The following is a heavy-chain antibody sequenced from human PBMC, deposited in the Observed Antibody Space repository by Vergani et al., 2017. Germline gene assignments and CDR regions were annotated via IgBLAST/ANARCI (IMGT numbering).Heavy chain of an antibody. J-gene: IGHJ6*02. V-gene: IGHV1-18*01. CDR3: ARDIVVVTAIHYYYYYGMDV. D-gene: IGHD2-21*02. CDR2: ISAYNGNT. Sequence: QVQLVQSGAEVKKPGASVKVSCKASGYTFTSYGISWVRQAPGQGLEWMGWISAYNGNTNYAQKLQGRVTMTTDTSTSTDYMELRSLRSDDTAVYYCARDIVVVTAIHYYYYYGMDVWGQGTTVTVSS. CDR1: GYTFTSYG.